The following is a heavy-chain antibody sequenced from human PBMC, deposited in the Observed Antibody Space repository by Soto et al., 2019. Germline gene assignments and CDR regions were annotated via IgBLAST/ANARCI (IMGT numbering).Heavy chain of an antibody. V-gene: IGHV3-30-3*01. D-gene: IGHD1-26*01. CDR3: ARDLYFATDV. CDR1: GLTFSSYP. CDR2: ISHDGINK. J-gene: IGHJ6*01. Sequence: GWSLRLSCAASGLTFSSYPMYWVRQAPGKGLEWVAAISHDGINKYYADSVKGRFTISRDNSKNTLYLQMNSLRAEETAVYYCARDLYFATDVWGQVTTVTVSS.